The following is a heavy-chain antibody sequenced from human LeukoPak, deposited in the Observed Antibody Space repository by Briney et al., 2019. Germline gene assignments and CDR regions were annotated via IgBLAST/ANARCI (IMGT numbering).Heavy chain of an antibody. CDR1: GGSISSYY. CDR3: AGTTVTTGLIDY. CDR2: IYTSGST. D-gene: IGHD4-11*01. J-gene: IGHJ4*02. V-gene: IGHV4-4*09. Sequence: SETLSLTCTVSGGSISSYYWSWIRQPPGKGLEWIGYIYTSGSTNYNPSLKSRVTISVDTSKNQFSLKLSSVTAADTAVYYCAGTTVTTGLIDYWGQGTLVTVSS.